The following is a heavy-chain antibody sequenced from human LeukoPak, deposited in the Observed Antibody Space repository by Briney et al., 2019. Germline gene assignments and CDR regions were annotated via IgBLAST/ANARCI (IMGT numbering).Heavy chain of an antibody. CDR3: ASAVAAPDQDPPFDY. Sequence: GGSLRLSCAASGFTSSDNFMSWIRQAPGKGLEWVSYISKSDSTTYYADTVKGRFTISRDSAKNSVYLYMNSLRAEDTAVYYCASAVAAPDQDPPFDYWGQGTLVTVSS. D-gene: IGHD6-25*01. V-gene: IGHV3-11*01. J-gene: IGHJ4*02. CDR2: ISKSDSTT. CDR1: GFTSSDNF.